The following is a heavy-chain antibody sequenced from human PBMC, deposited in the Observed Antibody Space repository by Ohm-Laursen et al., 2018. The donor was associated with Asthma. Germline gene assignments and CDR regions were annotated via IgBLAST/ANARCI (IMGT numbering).Heavy chain of an antibody. CDR3: ARDEARSGPDY. CDR1: GFTFSSYG. Sequence: RSLRLSCTASGFTFSSYGMHWVRQAPGKGLEWVAVIWYDGSNKYYADSVKGRFTISRDNSKNTLYLQMNSLRAEDTAVYYCARDEARSGPDYWGQGTLVTVSS. V-gene: IGHV3-33*01. J-gene: IGHJ4*02. CDR2: IWYDGSNK. D-gene: IGHD3-10*01.